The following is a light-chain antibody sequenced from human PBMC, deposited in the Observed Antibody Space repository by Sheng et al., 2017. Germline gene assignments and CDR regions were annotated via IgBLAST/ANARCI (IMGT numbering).Light chain of an antibody. CDR2: DVS. CDR1: SSDVGGYKF. Sequence: QSALTQPHSVSGSPGQSVTISCTGTSSDVGGYKFVSWYQQHPGKAPKLMIHDVSQRPSGVPDRFSGSKSGNTASLTISGLHVDDEADYYCFSYAGRNYVFGSGTKVTVL. J-gene: IGLJ1*01. CDR3: FSYAGRNYV. V-gene: IGLV2-11*01.